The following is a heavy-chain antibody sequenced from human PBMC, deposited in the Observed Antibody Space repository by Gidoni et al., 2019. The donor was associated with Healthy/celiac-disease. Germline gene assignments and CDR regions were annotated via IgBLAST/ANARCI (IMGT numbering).Heavy chain of an antibody. CDR3: ARDISIAAAGNAFDI. Sequence: QLVESGAGVVQPGRSLRFSCTAAGFTLSSYARLWVRQAPGKGLAWVAVISDDRSNKYYADSVKSRFTISRDNSKNTLYLQMDSLRAEDTAVYYCARDISIAAAGNAFDIWGQGTMVTVSS. V-gene: IGHV3-30-3*01. J-gene: IGHJ3*02. CDR1: GFTLSSYA. CDR2: ISDDRSNK. D-gene: IGHD6-13*01.